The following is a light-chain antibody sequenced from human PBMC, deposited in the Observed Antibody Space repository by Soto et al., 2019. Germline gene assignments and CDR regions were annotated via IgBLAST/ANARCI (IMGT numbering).Light chain of an antibody. J-gene: IGKJ1*01. CDR2: GAS. V-gene: IGKV3-20*01. Sequence: EIVLTQSPGTLSLSPVERATLSCRASQSVSSSYLAWYQQKPGQAPRLLIYGASSRATGIPDRFSGSGSGTDFTLTISRLEPEDFAVYYCQQYGSSAWKFGQGTKVDIK. CDR1: QSVSSSY. CDR3: QQYGSSAWK.